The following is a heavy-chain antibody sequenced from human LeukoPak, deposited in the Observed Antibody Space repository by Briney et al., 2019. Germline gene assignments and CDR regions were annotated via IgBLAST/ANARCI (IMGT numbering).Heavy chain of an antibody. D-gene: IGHD5-12*01. CDR1: GFTFSNYG. J-gene: IGHJ5*02. Sequence: GGSLRLSCVASGFTFSNYGMHWVRQAPGKGLEWVAVIWYDGSNKYYIESVEGRFTISRDNPMNTVYLQMDSLRAEDTAVYYCGRDFGDTGYDRGWFDPWGQGTLVTVSS. V-gene: IGHV3-33*01. CDR2: IWYDGSNK. CDR3: GRDFGDTGYDRGWFDP.